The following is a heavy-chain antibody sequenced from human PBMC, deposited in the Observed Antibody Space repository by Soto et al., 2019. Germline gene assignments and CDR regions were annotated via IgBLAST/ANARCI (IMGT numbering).Heavy chain of an antibody. D-gene: IGHD3-10*01. CDR3: AREVQVHTPAFVY. J-gene: IGHJ4*02. CDR2: ISPMFGAA. V-gene: IGHV1-69*19. CDR1: GGTFNTYA. Sequence: QVQLVQSGAEMKKPGSSVKVSCQSSGGTFNTYAMNWVRQAPGQGPEWMGDISPMFGAANYAPKFQGRVTSPADESTGTSYMQLSSLTSEDTALYFCAREVQVHTPAFVYWGQGTLVNVSS.